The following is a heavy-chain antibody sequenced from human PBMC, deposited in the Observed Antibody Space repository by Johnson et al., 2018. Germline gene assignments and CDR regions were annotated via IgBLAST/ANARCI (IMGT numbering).Heavy chain of an antibody. D-gene: IGHD3-10*01. CDR1: GFTFSDYY. Sequence: QVQLQESGGGVVQPGRSLSLSCAASGFTFSDYYMSWIRQAPGKGLEWVSYISSSGSTIYYADSVKGRFTISRDNAKNSLYLQMNSLRAEDTAVYYCTAWFGPVGAFDIWGQGTMVTVSS. J-gene: IGHJ3*02. CDR3: TAWFGPVGAFDI. CDR2: ISSSGSTI. V-gene: IGHV3-11*04.